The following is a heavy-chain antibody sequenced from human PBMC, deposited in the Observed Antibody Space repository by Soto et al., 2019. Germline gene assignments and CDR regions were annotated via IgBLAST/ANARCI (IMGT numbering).Heavy chain of an antibody. V-gene: IGHV3-30*18. J-gene: IGHJ4*02. CDR1: GFTFSSYG. CDR3: AKDGEYYDYVWGSYLGY. D-gene: IGHD3-16*01. CDR2: ISYDGSNK. Sequence: GGSLRLSCAASGFTFSSYGMHWVRQAPGKGLEWVAVISYDGSNKYYADSVKGRFTISRDNSKNTLYLQMNSLRAEDTFVYYCAKDGEYYDYVWGSYLGYWGQGTLVTVSS.